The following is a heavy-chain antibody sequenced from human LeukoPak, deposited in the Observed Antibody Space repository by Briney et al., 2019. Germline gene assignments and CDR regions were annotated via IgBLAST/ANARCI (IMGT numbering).Heavy chain of an antibody. CDR2: MNPNSGNT. CDR3: ARAWSSGQRDDY. CDR1: GYTFTSYD. Sequence: ASVKVSCKASGYTFTSYDINWVRQATGQGLEWMGWMNPNSGNTGYAQKFQGRVTMTRNTSISTAYMELSRLRSDDTAVYYCARAWSSGQRDDYWGQGTLVTVSS. J-gene: IGHJ4*02. V-gene: IGHV1-8*01.